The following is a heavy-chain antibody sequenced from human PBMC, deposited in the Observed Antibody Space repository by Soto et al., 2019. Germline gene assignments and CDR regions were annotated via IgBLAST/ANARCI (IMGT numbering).Heavy chain of an antibody. CDR1: GFTFSSYG. CDR2: IWYDGSNK. V-gene: IGHV3-33*01. D-gene: IGHD6-13*01. J-gene: IGHJ4*02. CDR3: AREPGQQLVRGVEDY. Sequence: QVQLVESGGGVVQPGRSLRLSCAASGFTFSSYGMHWVRQAPGKGLEWVAVIWYDGSNKYYADSVKGRFTISRDNSKNSLERQQNGLRAEDRAVYYCAREPGQQLVRGVEDYWGQGTLVTVSS.